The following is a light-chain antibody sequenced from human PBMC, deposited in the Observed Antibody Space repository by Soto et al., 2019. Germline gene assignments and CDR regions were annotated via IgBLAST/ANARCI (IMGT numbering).Light chain of an antibody. J-gene: IGKJ1*01. CDR2: DAS. V-gene: IGKV1-5*01. CDR1: QSISSW. Sequence: GDRVTITCRASQSISSWLAWYQQKPGKAPKLLIYDASSLESGVPSRFSGSGSGTEFTLTISSLQPDDFETYYCQQYNSYRTFGQGTKVEIK. CDR3: QQYNSYRT.